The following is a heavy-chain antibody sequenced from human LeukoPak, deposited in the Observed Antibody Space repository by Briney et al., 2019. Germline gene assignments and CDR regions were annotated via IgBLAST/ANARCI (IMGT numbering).Heavy chain of an antibody. J-gene: IGHJ4*02. CDR2: NSGGSS. CDR1: GFTFSTYG. D-gene: IGHD6-19*01. Sequence: GGSLRLSCAASGFTFSTYGVYWVRQAPGKGLEWVSSNSGGSSYYADSVKGRFTISRDNSKNTLYLQMNSLRAEDTAVYYCAKDLGSSGWSIDYWGQGTLVTVSS. V-gene: IGHV3-23*01. CDR3: AKDLGSSGWSIDY.